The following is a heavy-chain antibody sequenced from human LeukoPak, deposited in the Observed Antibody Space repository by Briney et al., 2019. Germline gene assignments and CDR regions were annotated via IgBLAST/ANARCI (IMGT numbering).Heavy chain of an antibody. Sequence: PGGSLRLSCAASGFTFTDYAIHWVRQAPGKGLELEAVISYDGDHKYYPDSVKGRFTISRDNSKNTVYLQMNSLRVEDTAVYFCAREYYSGNYYVFDYWGQGTLVTVSS. CDR3: AREYYSGNYYVFDY. J-gene: IGHJ4*02. CDR2: ISYDGDHK. V-gene: IGHV3-30-3*01. D-gene: IGHD1-26*01. CDR1: GFTFTDYA.